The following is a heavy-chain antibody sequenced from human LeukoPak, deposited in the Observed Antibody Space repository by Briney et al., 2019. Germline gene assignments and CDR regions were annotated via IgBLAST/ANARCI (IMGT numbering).Heavy chain of an antibody. CDR2: IKSKTDGGTT. CDR3: TTFHLVDTAPGDY. CDR1: RFIFSTYA. Sequence: PGGSLRLSCAATRFIFSTYALSWVRQAPGKGLEWVGRIKSKTDGGTTDCAAPVKGRFTISRDDSKNTLYLQMNSLKTEDTAVYYCTTFHLVDTAPGDYWGQGTLVTVSS. J-gene: IGHJ4*02. V-gene: IGHV3-15*01. D-gene: IGHD5-18*01.